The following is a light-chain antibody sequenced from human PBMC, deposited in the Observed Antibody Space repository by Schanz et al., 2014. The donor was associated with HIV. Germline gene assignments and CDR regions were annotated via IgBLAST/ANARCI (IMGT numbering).Light chain of an antibody. V-gene: IGLV2-14*03. CDR3: QSFDSSLSAVV. Sequence: QSALTQPASVSGSPGQSITISCTGTSSDVGGYNYVSWYQQHPGKAPKLMIYDVSNRPSGVSSRFSGSKSGNTASLTISGLQAEDEADYYCQSFDSSLSAVVFGGGTKLTVL. J-gene: IGLJ2*01. CDR2: DVS. CDR1: SSDVGGYNY.